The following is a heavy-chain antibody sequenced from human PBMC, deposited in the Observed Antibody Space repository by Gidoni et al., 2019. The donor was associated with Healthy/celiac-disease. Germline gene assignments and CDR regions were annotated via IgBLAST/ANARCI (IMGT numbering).Heavy chain of an antibody. Sequence: EVQLVESGGGLVQPGGSLRPSCAASGFHFSSYEMNWVRQGPGKGREWVSYMSSSGSTIYYADSVKGRFTISRENAKNSLYLQMNSLRAEETDVYYGARGGTYYYGSGLPFDPWGQGTLVTVSS. CDR2: MSSSGSTI. V-gene: IGHV3-48*03. J-gene: IGHJ5*02. CDR3: ARGGTYYYGSGLPFDP. D-gene: IGHD3-10*01. CDR1: GFHFSSYE.